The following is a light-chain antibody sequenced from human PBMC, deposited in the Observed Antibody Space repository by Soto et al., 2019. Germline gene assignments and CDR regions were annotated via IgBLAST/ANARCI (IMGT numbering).Light chain of an antibody. J-gene: IGKJ4*01. CDR3: QQYYSTPLT. V-gene: IGKV4-1*01. Sequence: DIVMTQSPDSLAVSLGERATIKCKSSQSVLYSSNNKNYLGWYRQKPGQPPKLLIYWASTRESGVSDRFSGSGSGTDFTLTISSLQAEDVAVYYCQQYYSTPLTFGGGTKVDIK. CDR1: QSVLYSSNNKNY. CDR2: WAS.